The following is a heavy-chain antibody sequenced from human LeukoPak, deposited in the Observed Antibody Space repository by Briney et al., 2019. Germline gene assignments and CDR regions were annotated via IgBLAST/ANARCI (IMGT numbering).Heavy chain of an antibody. CDR3: ARALIWWHLYYFDY. V-gene: IGHV4-31*03. Sequence: SETLSLTCTVSGGSISSGGYYWSWIRQHPGKGLEWIGYIYYSGSTYYNPSLKSRVTISVDTSKNQFSLKLSSVTAADTAVYYCARALIWWHLYYFDYWGQGTLVTVSS. J-gene: IGHJ4*02. CDR1: GGSISSGGYY. D-gene: IGHD2-8*02. CDR2: IYYSGST.